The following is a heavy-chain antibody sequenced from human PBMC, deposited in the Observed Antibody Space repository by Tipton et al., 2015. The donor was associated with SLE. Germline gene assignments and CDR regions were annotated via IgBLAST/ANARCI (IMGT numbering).Heavy chain of an antibody. Sequence: QLVQSGPEVKKPGASVKVSCKASGYTFTSYGISWVRQAPGQGLEWMGWISAYNGNTNCAQKLQGRVTMTTDTSTSTAYMGLRSLRSDDTAVYYCARGTTPGAVGAYTPFDYWGQGTLVTVSS. CDR2: ISAYNGNT. D-gene: IGHD1-26*01. CDR3: ARGTTPGAVGAYTPFDY. CDR1: GYTFTSYG. V-gene: IGHV1-18*01. J-gene: IGHJ4*02.